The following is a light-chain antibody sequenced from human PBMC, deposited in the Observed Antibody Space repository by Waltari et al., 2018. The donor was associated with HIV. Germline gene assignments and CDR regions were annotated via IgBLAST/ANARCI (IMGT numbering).Light chain of an antibody. V-gene: IGKV1-39*01. CDR2: AAS. CDR3: QQTFNIPLI. J-gene: IGKJ3*01. Sequence: DIQMTQTPSSLSASVGDRVTITCRASQSIGVYLNWYRQKQGKAPELLIYAASNLQSGLPPRFSGSGSGTEFTLTISSLQPEDFATYYCQQTFNIPLIFGPGTKVDI. CDR1: QSIGVY.